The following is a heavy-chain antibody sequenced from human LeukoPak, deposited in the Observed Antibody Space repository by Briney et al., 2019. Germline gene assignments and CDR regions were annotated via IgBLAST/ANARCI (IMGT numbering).Heavy chain of an antibody. V-gene: IGHV4-39*07. Sequence: SETLSLTCTVSGGSISSSSYYWGWIRQPPGKGLEWIGSIYYSGSTYYNPSLKSRVTISVDTSKNQFSLKLSSVTAADAAVYYCARVLWYAAAGTGHYYGMDVWGQGTTVTVSS. D-gene: IGHD6-13*01. CDR3: ARVLWYAAAGTGHYYGMDV. CDR2: IYYSGST. J-gene: IGHJ6*02. CDR1: GGSISSSSYY.